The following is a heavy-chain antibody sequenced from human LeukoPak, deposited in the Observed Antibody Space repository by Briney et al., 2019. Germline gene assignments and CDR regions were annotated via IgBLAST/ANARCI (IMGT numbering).Heavy chain of an antibody. CDR3: TTITEYYYDSSGQLGWFDP. D-gene: IGHD3-22*01. CDR1: GFTFSSAW. CDR2: IKSKTGGGTT. J-gene: IGHJ5*02. V-gene: IGHV3-15*01. Sequence: GGSLRLSCAASGFTFSSAWMSWVRQAPGKGLEWVGRIKSKTGGGTTDYAAPVKGRFTISRDDSKNTLYLQMNSLKTEDTAVYYCTTITEYYYDSSGQLGWFDPWGQGTLVTVSS.